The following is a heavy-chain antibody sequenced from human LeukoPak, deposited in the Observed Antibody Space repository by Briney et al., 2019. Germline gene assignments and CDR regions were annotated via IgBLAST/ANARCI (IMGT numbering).Heavy chain of an antibody. D-gene: IGHD3-9*01. CDR3: ARVTYFDWLQFSFDY. J-gene: IGHJ4*02. CDR2: IYTSGST. V-gene: IGHV4-4*07. CDR1: GGSISSYY. Sequence: PSETLSLXCTVSGGSISSYYWSWIRQPAGKELEWIGRIYTSGSTNYNPSLKSRVTMSVDTSKNQFSLKLSSVTAADTAVYYCARVTYFDWLQFSFDYWGQGTLVTVSS.